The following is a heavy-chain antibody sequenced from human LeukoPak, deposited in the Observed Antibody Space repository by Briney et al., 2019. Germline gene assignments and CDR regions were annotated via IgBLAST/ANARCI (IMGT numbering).Heavy chain of an antibody. CDR2: IIPIFGTA. V-gene: IGHV1-69*13. CDR3: ARVAAAGTHLGY. CDR1: GGTCSSYA. D-gene: IGHD6-13*01. J-gene: IGHJ4*02. Sequence: SVKDSCKASGGTCSSYAISWVRQAPGHGLEWMGGIIPIFGTANYAQKFQGRVTITADESTSTAYMELSSLRSEDTAVYYCARVAAAGTHLGYWGQGTLVTVSS.